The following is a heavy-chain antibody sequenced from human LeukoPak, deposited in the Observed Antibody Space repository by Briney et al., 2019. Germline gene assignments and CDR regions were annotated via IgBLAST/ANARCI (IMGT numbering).Heavy chain of an antibody. CDR1: GFTFSSYA. Sequence: AGGSLRLSCAASGFTFSSYAMTWVRQAPGKGLEWVANINQDGSEKYYVDSVKGRFTISRDNAKNSLYLQMNSLRAEDTAVYYCARLITAAGTYYFDYWGQGTLVTVSS. CDR2: INQDGSEK. CDR3: ARLITAAGTYYFDY. V-gene: IGHV3-7*02. D-gene: IGHD6-13*01. J-gene: IGHJ4*02.